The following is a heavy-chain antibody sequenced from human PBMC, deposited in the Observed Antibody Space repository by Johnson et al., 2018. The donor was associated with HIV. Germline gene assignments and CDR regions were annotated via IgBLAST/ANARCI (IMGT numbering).Heavy chain of an antibody. CDR3: ARDDIFLDAFDI. Sequence: QVQLVESGGGLVKPGGSLRLSCAASGFSFTNAWMSWVRQAPGKGLEWVAVISYDGSNKYYADSVKGRFTISRDNSKNTLYLQMNSLRAEDTAVYYCARDDIFLDAFDIWGQGTMVTVSS. D-gene: IGHD3-9*01. CDR1: GFSFTNAW. V-gene: IGHV3-30*03. J-gene: IGHJ3*02. CDR2: ISYDGSNK.